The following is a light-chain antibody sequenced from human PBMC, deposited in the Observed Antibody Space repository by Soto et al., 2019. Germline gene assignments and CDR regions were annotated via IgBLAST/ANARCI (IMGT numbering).Light chain of an antibody. CDR1: QSVSRY. Sequence: EIVLTQSPGTLSFSPGERATLSCRASQSVSRYLAWYQQKPGQAPRLLFYDTSYRATGIPARFSGSGSGTDFTLTISSLEPEDFAVYYCQQRSNWITFGQGTRLENK. J-gene: IGKJ5*01. CDR2: DTS. CDR3: QQRSNWIT. V-gene: IGKV3-11*01.